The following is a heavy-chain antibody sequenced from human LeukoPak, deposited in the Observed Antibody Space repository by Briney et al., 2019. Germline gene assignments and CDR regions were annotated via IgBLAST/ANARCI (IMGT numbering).Heavy chain of an antibody. J-gene: IGHJ6*04. D-gene: IGHD4-11*01. Sequence: GGSLRLSCAASGFTFSDYDMSWIRQAPGKGLEWVSYITSSGSIIYYADSVKGRITISRDNAKNSLYVQMNNLRAGDTAVYYCARDRLQDYYGMDVWGKGTTVTVSS. V-gene: IGHV3-11*01. CDR2: ITSSGSII. CDR1: GFTFSDYD. CDR3: ARDRLQDYYGMDV.